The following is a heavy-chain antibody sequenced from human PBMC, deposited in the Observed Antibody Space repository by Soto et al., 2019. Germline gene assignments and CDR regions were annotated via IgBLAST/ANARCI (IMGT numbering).Heavy chain of an antibody. J-gene: IGHJ3*02. CDR3: ARANEWLPPAVDAFDI. V-gene: IGHV1-69*06. Sequence: GASVKVSCKASGGTFSSYAISWVRQAPGQGLEWMGGIIPIFGTANYAQKFQGRVTITADKSTSTAYMELSSLRSEDTAVYYCARANEWLPPAVDAFDICGQGTMVTVSS. D-gene: IGHD6-19*01. CDR2: IIPIFGTA. CDR1: GGTFSSYA.